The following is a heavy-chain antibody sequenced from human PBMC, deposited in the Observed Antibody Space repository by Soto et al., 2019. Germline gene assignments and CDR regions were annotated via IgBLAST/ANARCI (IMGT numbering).Heavy chain of an antibody. CDR2: INHSGST. D-gene: IGHD4-17*01. Sequence: QVQLQQWGAGLLKPSETLSLPCAVYGGSFSGYYWSWIRQPPGKGLEWIGEINHSGSTNYNPSLKSRVTISVDTSKDQFSLKLSSVTAADTAGYYCARDRAPSAVHQDFQHWGQGTLVTVSS. CDR3: ARDRAPSAVHQDFQH. CDR1: GGSFSGYY. J-gene: IGHJ1*01. V-gene: IGHV4-34*01.